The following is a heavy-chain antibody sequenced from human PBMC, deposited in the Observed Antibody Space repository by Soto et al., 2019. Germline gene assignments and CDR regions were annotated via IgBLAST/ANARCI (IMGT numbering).Heavy chain of an antibody. Sequence: PLETLSLTCAVYGGSFSGYYWSWIRQPPGKGLEWIGEINHSGSTNYNPSLKSRVTISVDTSKNQFSLKLSSVTAADTAVYYCARWGLNWFDPWGQGTLVTVSS. D-gene: IGHD3-16*01. J-gene: IGHJ5*02. CDR1: GGSFSGYY. V-gene: IGHV4-34*01. CDR2: INHSGST. CDR3: ARWGLNWFDP.